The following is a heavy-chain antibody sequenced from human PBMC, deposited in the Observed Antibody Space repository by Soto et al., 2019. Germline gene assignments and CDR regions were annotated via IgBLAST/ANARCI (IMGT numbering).Heavy chain of an antibody. J-gene: IGHJ4*02. Sequence: GGSLRLSCAASGFTVSSKYMSWVRQAPGKGLEWVSLIQSGGSNKYYAGSVKGRFTISRDNSKNTLYLQMNSLRPEDTAVYYCAKDPSGSYGSDWGQATLVTVSS. D-gene: IGHD1-26*01. CDR3: AKDPSGSYGSD. V-gene: IGHV3-NL1*01. CDR2: IQSGGSNK. CDR1: GFTVSSKY.